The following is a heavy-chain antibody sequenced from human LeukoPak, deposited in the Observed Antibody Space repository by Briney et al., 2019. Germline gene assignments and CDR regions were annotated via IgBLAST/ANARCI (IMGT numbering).Heavy chain of an antibody. CDR1: GGSVSSGSYY. CDR2: IYYSGST. D-gene: IGHD3-10*01. Sequence: SETLSLTCTVSGGSVSSGSYYWSWIRQPPGKGLEWIGYIYYSGSTNYNPSLKSRVTISVDTSKNQFSLKLSSVTAADTAVYYCARASGTPTLFWFDPWGQGTLVTVSS. J-gene: IGHJ5*02. CDR3: ARASGTPTLFWFDP. V-gene: IGHV4-61*01.